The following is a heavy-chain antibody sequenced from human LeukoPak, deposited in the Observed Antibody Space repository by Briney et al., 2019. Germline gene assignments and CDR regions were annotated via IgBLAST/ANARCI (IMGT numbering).Heavy chain of an antibody. CDR3: ARGPLAGCSGGSCYSGFDP. D-gene: IGHD2-15*01. V-gene: IGHV1-18*01. CDR1: GYTFTSYG. Sequence: GASVKVSCKASGYTFTSYGISWVRQAPGQGLEWMGWISAYNGNTNYAQKLQGRVTMTTDTSTSTASMELRSLRSDDTAVYYCARGPLAGCSGGSCYSGFDPWGQGTLVTVSS. J-gene: IGHJ5*02. CDR2: ISAYNGNT.